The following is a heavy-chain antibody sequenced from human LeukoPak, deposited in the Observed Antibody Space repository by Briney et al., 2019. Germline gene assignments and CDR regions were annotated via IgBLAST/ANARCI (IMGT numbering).Heavy chain of an antibody. CDR2: IHPNSGGT. CDR3: ARDGPAVMVDFDY. D-gene: IGHD2-2*01. CDR1: GYTFTDYY. V-gene: IGHV1-2*02. J-gene: IGHJ4*02. Sequence: ASVKVSCKASGYTFTDYYMHWVRQAPGQGLEWIGWIHPNSGGTNSAQKFQGRVTMTRDTSISTAYMELSRLTSDDTAVYYCARDGPAVMVDFDYWGQGTLVTVSS.